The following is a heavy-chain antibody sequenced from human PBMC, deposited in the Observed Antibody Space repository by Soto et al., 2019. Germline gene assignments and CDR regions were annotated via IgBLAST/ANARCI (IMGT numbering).Heavy chain of an antibody. CDR1: GFTFISYA. Sequence: GGSWRLPCTASGFTFISYAMSWVRQAPWKGLKWVSAISGSGGSTYYADSVKGRFTISRDNSKNTLYLQMNGLSAEDTAVYYCAKGRDSVVVPAGHWPSWAQGTLVTVS. CDR2: ISGSGGST. CDR3: AKGRDSVVVPAGHWPS. D-gene: IGHD2-2*01. V-gene: IGHV3-23*01. J-gene: IGHJ5*02.